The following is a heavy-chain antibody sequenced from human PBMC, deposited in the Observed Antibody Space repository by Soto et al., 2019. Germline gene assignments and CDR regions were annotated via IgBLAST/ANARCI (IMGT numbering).Heavy chain of an antibody. D-gene: IGHD6-13*01. J-gene: IGHJ4*02. CDR3: AKIISSSWYQFDY. V-gene: IGHV3-23*01. CDR1: GFTFSSYA. CDR2: ISGSGGST. Sequence: GGSLRVYCAASGFTFSSYAMSWVRQAPGKGLEWVSAISGSGGSTYYADSVKGRFTISRDNSKNTLYLQMNSLRAEDTAVYYCAKIISSSWYQFDYWGQGTLVTVSS.